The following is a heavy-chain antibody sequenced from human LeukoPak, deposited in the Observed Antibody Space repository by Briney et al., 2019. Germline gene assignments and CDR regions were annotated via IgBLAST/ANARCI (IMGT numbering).Heavy chain of an antibody. V-gene: IGHV3-74*01. J-gene: IGHJ4*02. Sequence: PGGSLRLSCAASGFTFRSYWMHWVRLPPGKALVWVSRIKSDGSSTSYADFVKGRFTISRDNAKNSLYLHLSSLRAEDTAVYYCARSGSSYDGSQSWFDYWGQGTLVTVSS. D-gene: IGHD3-22*01. CDR3: ARSGSSYDGSQSWFDY. CDR2: IKSDGSST. CDR1: GFTFRSYW.